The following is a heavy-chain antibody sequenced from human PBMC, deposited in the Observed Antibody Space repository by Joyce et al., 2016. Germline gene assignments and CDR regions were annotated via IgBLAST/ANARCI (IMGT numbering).Heavy chain of an antibody. Sequence: EVQLVESGGGLVQPGGSLRLSCAASGFTFSPYWMHWVRQAPGKGLVWVSRINSEGSSTGYADSVKGRFTISRDNAKNTLYLQMNSLRSDDTALYYCVREITHCGGDCLGYWGQGTLVTVSS. J-gene: IGHJ4*02. CDR2: INSEGSST. CDR3: VREITHCGGDCLGY. V-gene: IGHV3-74*01. CDR1: GFTFSPYW. D-gene: IGHD2-21*02.